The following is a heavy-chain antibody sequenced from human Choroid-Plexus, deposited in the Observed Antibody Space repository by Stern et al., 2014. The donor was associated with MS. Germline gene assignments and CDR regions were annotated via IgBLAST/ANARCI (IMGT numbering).Heavy chain of an antibody. Sequence: QVPLVQSGGGVAQPGRPLILSCAASGFTFSNFGMHWVRQAPGKGLEGVALISYDGSDKYYADSVKGRFTIFRDNSKNTLYMHMNSLRAEDTAVYYCAKDRQWSTYFFDYWGQGSLVTVSS. J-gene: IGHJ4*02. D-gene: IGHD2-15*01. CDR2: ISYDGSDK. V-gene: IGHV3-30*18. CDR3: AKDRQWSTYFFDY. CDR1: GFTFSNFG.